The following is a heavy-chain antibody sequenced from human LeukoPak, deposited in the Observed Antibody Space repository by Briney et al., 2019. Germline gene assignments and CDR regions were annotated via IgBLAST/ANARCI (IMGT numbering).Heavy chain of an antibody. D-gene: IGHD6-6*01. J-gene: IGHJ4*02. V-gene: IGHV3-23*01. CDR1: GFTFSSYA. CDR2: ISGSGGST. CDR3: AIPLSIAARRSPDY. Sequence: GGSLRLSCAASGFTFSSYAMSWVRQAPGKGLEWVSAISGSGGSTYYADSVKGRFTISRDNSKNTLYLQMNSLRAEDTAVYSCAIPLSIAARRSPDYWGQGTLVTVSS.